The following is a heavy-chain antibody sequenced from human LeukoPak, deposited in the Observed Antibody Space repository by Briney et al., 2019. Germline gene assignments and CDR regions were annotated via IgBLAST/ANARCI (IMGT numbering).Heavy chain of an antibody. D-gene: IGHD3-10*01. CDR3: AKTRITVVRGITGAFDM. Sequence: SETLSLTCTVSGGSISSSNYHWGWIRQPPGKGLECIGSIYYSGSTYYNPSLRSRVTISVDTSKNQFSLKLTSVTAADTAEYYCAKTRITVVRGITGAFDMWGQGTMVSVSS. CDR2: IYYSGST. V-gene: IGHV4-39*01. CDR1: GGSISSSNYH. J-gene: IGHJ3*02.